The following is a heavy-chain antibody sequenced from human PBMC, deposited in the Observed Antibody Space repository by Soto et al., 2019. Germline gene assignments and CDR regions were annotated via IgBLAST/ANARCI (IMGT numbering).Heavy chain of an antibody. Sequence: SETLSLTCAVSGGSISSGGYSWSWIRQPPGKGLEWIGYIYHSGSTYYNPSLKSRVTISVDTSKNQFSLKLSSVTAADTAVYYCARKTTVTTPFDYWGQGTLVTVSS. CDR1: GGSISSGGYS. J-gene: IGHJ4*02. CDR2: IYHSGST. CDR3: ARKTTVTTPFDY. V-gene: IGHV4-30-2*05. D-gene: IGHD4-17*01.